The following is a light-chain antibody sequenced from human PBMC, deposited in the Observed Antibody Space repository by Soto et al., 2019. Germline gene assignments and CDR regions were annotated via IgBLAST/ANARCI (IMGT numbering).Light chain of an antibody. V-gene: IGLV2-14*01. CDR3: SSYTSSSTYV. CDR2: EVS. J-gene: IGLJ1*01. CDR1: SSDVGGYNY. Sequence: QSVLTQPASVSGSPGQSITISCTGTSSDVGGYNYVSWYQQNPGKAPKFMIYEVSNRPSGVSNRFSGSKSGNTASLTISGLQAEDEADYYCSSYTSSSTYVFGTGTKVTVL.